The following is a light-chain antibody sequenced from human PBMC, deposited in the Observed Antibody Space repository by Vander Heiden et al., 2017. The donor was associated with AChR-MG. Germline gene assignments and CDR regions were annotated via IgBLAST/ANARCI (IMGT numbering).Light chain of an antibody. J-gene: IGLJ1*01. Sequence: QSALTPPASVSGSPGQSTTISCTGTSRDVGNYNRVSWYQQHPGKAPKLMMYEVSKRPSVVSNRFSGSKSGYTASLTISGLQAEDEAEYHCCSYAGSSTYVFGTGTKVTVL. V-gene: IGLV2-23*02. CDR1: SRDVGNYNR. CDR3: CSYAGSSTYV. CDR2: EVS.